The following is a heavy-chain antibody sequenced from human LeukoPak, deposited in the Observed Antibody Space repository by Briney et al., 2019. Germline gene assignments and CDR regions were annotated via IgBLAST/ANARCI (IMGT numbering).Heavy chain of an antibody. V-gene: IGHV4-59*08. Sequence: PSETLSLTCTVSGGSITRYYWSWIRRPPGKGLEWLAYVDYSGSTAYNPSLNGRIAISLDTSKNQFSLKLRSVTAADTAVYYCARLNGGNWGPGILVTVSS. CDR2: VDYSGST. J-gene: IGHJ4*02. CDR3: ARLNGGN. CDR1: GGSITRYY. D-gene: IGHD4-23*01.